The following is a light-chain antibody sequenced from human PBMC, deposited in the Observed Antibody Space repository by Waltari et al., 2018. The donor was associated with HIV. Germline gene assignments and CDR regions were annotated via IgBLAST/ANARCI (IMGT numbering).Light chain of an antibody. CDR1: TANIGSNS. V-gene: IGLV1-47*01. Sequence: QSVLTQPSSASGTPGQRVTMSCSGITANIGSNSVYCYQQLPGTAPKLLIYRDNQRPSGVPDRFPGSKSGTSASLAISGLRSEDEADYYCAAWDDSLSGSTWVFGGGTTVTVL. CDR2: RDN. CDR3: AAWDDSLSGSTWV. J-gene: IGLJ2*01.